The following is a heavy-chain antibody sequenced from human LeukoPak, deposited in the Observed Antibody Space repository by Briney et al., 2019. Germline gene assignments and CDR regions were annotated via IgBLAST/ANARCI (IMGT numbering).Heavy chain of an antibody. J-gene: IGHJ5*02. CDR3: AKDRGEHWFDP. CDR2: ISGSGDRT. V-gene: IGHV3-23*01. Sequence: GGSLRLSCAASGFTFSASAMSWVRQAPGKGLEWVSAISGSGDRTYSADSVKGRFTISRDNSKDTLYLQMNSLRAEDTAIYYCAKDRGEHWFDPWGQGTLVTVSS. CDR1: GFTFSASA. D-gene: IGHD1-1*01.